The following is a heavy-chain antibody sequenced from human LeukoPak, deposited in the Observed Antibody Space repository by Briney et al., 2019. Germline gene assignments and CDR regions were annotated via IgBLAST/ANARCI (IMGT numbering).Heavy chain of an antibody. CDR2: IYCSGST. V-gene: IGHV4-59*01. CDR1: GGSISSYY. CDR3: ARTRSSSWPNIDY. J-gene: IGHJ4*02. D-gene: IGHD6-13*01. Sequence: SETLSLTCTVSGGSISSYYWSWIRQPPGKGLEGFGYIYCSGSTNYTPSLKSRVTISVDTSKNQFSLKLSSVTAADTAVYYCARTRSSSWPNIDYWGQGTLVTVSS.